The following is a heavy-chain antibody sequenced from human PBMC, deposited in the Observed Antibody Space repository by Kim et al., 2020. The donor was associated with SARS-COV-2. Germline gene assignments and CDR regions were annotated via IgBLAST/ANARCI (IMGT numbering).Heavy chain of an antibody. CDR1: GFTFDGYA. D-gene: IGHD5-12*01. CDR2: ISWNGGSI. CDR3: AKDVASGYKPAFGL. Sequence: GGSLRHSCAASGFTFDGYAMHWVRQAPGKGLEWVSAISWNGGSIYYADSVKGRFTISRDNSKNPLYLQMNSLRAEDTALYYCAKDVASGYKPAFGLWGRGTLVTVSS. V-gene: IGHV3-9*01. J-gene: IGHJ2*01.